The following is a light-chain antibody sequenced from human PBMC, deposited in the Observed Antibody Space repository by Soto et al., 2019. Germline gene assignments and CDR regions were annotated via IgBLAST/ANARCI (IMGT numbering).Light chain of an antibody. Sequence: EIVLTQYPGNLSLSPGERATLSCRASQSVSNNFLAWYQQKPGQAPRLLIYGASSRATGIADRFSGSGSGTDFTLTIRRLEPEDFAVYYCQQYGSAAYTFGQGTKLEIK. CDR2: GAS. J-gene: IGKJ2*01. CDR1: QSVSNNF. V-gene: IGKV3-20*01. CDR3: QQYGSAAYT.